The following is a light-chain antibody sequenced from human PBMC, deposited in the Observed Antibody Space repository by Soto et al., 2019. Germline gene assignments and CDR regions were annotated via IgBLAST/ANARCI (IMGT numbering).Light chain of an antibody. CDR1: QSVSGW. V-gene: IGKV1-5*01. J-gene: IGKJ3*01. CDR3: QQYISSPPGFT. Sequence: DIQMTQSPSTLSASVGDTVTVTCRASQSVSGWLAWYQQKPGEAPKLLIYDASNRATGVPDRFSGSGSGPDFTLTISRLEPEDFAVYYCQQYISSPPGFTFGPGTTVEIK. CDR2: DAS.